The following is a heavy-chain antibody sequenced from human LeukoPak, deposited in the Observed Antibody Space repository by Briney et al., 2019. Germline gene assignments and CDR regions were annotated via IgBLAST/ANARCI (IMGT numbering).Heavy chain of an antibody. Sequence: GGSLRLSCAASGFTFSSYAMSWVRQAPGKGLEWVSVIYSGGSTYYADSVKGRFTISRHNSKNTLYLQMNSLRAEDTAVYYCARVGKSYPASWGQGTLVTVSS. CDR1: GFTFSSYA. J-gene: IGHJ5*02. V-gene: IGHV3-53*04. D-gene: IGHD1-14*01. CDR2: IYSGGST. CDR3: ARVGKSYPAS.